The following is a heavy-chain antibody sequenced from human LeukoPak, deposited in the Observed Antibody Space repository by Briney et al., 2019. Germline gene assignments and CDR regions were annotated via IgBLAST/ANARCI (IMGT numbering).Heavy chain of an antibody. J-gene: IGHJ4*02. Sequence: QTLSLTCAISGDSVSSNSAAWNWIRQSPSRGLEWLGRTYYRSKWYNDYAVSVKSRITINPDTSKNQFSLQLNSVTPEDTAVYYCARDSHVESIVGAPNGFDYWGQGTLVTVSS. CDR2: TYYRSKWYN. D-gene: IGHD1-26*01. V-gene: IGHV6-1*01. CDR3: ARDSHVESIVGAPNGFDY. CDR1: GDSVSSNSAA.